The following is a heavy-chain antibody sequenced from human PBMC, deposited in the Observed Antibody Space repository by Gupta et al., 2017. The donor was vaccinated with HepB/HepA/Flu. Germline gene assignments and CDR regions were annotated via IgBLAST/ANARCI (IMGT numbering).Heavy chain of an antibody. D-gene: IGHD3-10*01. CDR3: ARGRGGLLWFGELNY. V-gene: IGHV3-7*01. Sequence: EVQLVESGGGLVQPGGSLRLSCAASGFTFSSYWMSWVRQAPGKGRAWVANIKQDGSEKYYMDSVKGRLTISRDNAKNSLYLQMNSLRAEDTAIYYCARGRGGLLWFGELNYWGQGTLVTVSS. CDR1: GFTFSSYW. CDR2: IKQDGSEK. J-gene: IGHJ4*02.